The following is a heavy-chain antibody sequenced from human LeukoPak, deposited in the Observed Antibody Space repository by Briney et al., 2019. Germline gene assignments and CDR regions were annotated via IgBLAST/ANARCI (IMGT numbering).Heavy chain of an antibody. CDR2: IIPIFGTA. CDR1: GGTXSSYA. CDR3: ARVNYYDSSGYYYGFDY. J-gene: IGHJ4*02. V-gene: IGHV1-69*01. Sequence: ASVKVSCKASGGTXSSYAISWVRQAPGQGLEWMGGIIPIFGTANYAQKFQGRVTITADESTSTAYMELSSLRSEDTAVYYFARVNYYDSSGYYYGFDYWGQGTLVTVSS. D-gene: IGHD3-22*01.